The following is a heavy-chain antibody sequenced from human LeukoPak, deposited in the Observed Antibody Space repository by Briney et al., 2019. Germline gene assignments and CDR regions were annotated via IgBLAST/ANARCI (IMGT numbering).Heavy chain of an antibody. V-gene: IGHV1-2*06. J-gene: IGHJ4*02. CDR1: GYTFTNYY. CDR3: ASLYDIVGTTVDY. CDR2: IDPNTGGT. Sequence: SVKVSCETSGYTFTNYYIHWVRQAPGQGLEWMGRIDPNTGGTKSAKNFQGRVTMTRDTSISTAYMALSGLRSGDTAVCYCASLYDIVGTTVDYWGQGTLVTVSS. D-gene: IGHD1-26*01.